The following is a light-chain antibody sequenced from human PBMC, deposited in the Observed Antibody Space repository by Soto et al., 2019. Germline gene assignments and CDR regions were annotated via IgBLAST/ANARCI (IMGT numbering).Light chain of an antibody. V-gene: IGKV3-15*01. CDR3: QKYNNWTRT. Sequence: EIVMTQSPATLSVSPGERATLSCRASQSVSSNLAWYQQKPGQAPRLLIYGASTRATGIPARFSGSGSGTEFTITISSLQSEDFAVYYCQKYNNWTRTFGQGTKVEIK. CDR2: GAS. J-gene: IGKJ1*01. CDR1: QSVSSN.